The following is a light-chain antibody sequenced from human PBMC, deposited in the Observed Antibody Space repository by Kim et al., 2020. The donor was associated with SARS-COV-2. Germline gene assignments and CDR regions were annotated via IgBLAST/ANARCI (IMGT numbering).Light chain of an antibody. J-gene: IGLJ2*01. CDR1: RLRSYY. CDR3: QSRDSGGNVL. V-gene: IGLV3-19*01. Sequence: VALGQTVRITSQGARLRSYYATWYQQRPRQAPVLVIYGRNNRPSGIPDRFSGSSSGNTASLTISGAQAEDEADFYCQSRDSGGNVLFGGGTQLTVL. CDR2: GRN.